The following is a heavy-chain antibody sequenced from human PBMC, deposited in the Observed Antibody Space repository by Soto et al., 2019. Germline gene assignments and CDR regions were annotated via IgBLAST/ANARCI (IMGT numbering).Heavy chain of an antibody. Sequence: SATLSLTCTLSGGSISSYYWSWIRQPPGKGLEWIGYIYYSGSTNYNPSLKSRVTISVDTSKNQFSLKLSSVTAADTAVYYCARVSNWNLGGRFAFDSWGQGTMVTVSS. CDR3: ARVSNWNLGGRFAFDS. V-gene: IGHV4-59*01. D-gene: IGHD1-1*01. CDR1: GGSISSYY. CDR2: IYYSGST. J-gene: IGHJ3*02.